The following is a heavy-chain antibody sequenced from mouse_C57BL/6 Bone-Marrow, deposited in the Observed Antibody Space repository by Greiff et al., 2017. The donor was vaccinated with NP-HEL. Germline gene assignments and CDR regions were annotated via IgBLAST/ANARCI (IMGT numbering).Heavy chain of an antibody. CDR1: GFTFSSSA. Sequence: EVMLVESGGGLVKPGGSLKLSCAASGFTFSSSAMSWVRQTPEKRLEWVATISDGGSYTYSPDNVKGRFTISRDNAKNNLYLQMSHLKSEDTAMYYCAREGLYDGYYSAWFAYWGQGTLVTVSA. J-gene: IGHJ3*01. CDR3: AREGLYDGYYSAWFAY. D-gene: IGHD2-3*01. CDR2: ISDGGSYT. V-gene: IGHV5-4*03.